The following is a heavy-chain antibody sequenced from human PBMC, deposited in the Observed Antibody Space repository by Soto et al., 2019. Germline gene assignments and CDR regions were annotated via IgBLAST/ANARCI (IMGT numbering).Heavy chain of an antibody. CDR2: IWYDGSNK. V-gene: IGHV3-33*01. Sequence: GGSLRLSCAASGFTFSSYGMHWVRQAPGKGLEWVAVIWYDGSNKYYADSVKGRFTISRDNSKNTLYLQMNSLRAEDTAVYYCARVGRPWGGYYYYGMDVWGQGTTVTVSS. D-gene: IGHD3-3*01. J-gene: IGHJ6*02. CDR1: GFTFSSYG. CDR3: ARVGRPWGGYYYYGMDV.